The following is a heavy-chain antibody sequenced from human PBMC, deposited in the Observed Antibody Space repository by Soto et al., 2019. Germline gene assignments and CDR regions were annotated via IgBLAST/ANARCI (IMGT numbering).Heavy chain of an antibody. Sequence: QVQLQESGPGLVKPSQTLSLTCTVSGGSISSGDYYWSWIRQPPGKGLEWIGYIYYSGSTYYNPSLKSQVTISVDPSKNQFSLKLSYVTAADPAVYYCASTTGTTTFDYWGQGTLVTVSS. CDR3: ASTTGTTTFDY. CDR1: GGSISSGDYY. J-gene: IGHJ4*02. CDR2: IYYSGST. D-gene: IGHD1-1*01. V-gene: IGHV4-30-4*01.